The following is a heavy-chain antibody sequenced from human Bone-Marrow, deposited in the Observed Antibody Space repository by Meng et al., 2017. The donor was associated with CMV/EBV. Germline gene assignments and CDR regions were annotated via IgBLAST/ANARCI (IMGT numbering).Heavy chain of an antibody. D-gene: IGHD3-3*01. CDR3: AKDLGFYDFWDDYSTVYTMDV. CDR2: ISYDGSNK. V-gene: IGHV3-30*18. J-gene: IGHJ6*02. Sequence: LSLTCAASGFTFNNYNMNWVRQAPGKGLEWVAIISYDGSNKYYADSVKGRFTISRDNSKNTLYLQMNSLRAEDTAVYYCAKDLGFYDFWDDYSTVYTMDVWGQGTSVTVSS. CDR1: GFTFNNYN.